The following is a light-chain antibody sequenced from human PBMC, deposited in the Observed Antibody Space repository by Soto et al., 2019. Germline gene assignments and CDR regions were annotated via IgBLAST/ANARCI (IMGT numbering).Light chain of an antibody. CDR1: QSISYY. V-gene: IGKV3-11*01. J-gene: IGKJ3*01. Sequence: EIVLTQSPATLSLSPGERATLSCRASQSISYYLAWYQQKPGQAPRLLIYDASNRATGIPARFSGSGSGTDFTLTISSLEPEDFATYFCQQGYSFAFTFGPGTKV. CDR2: DAS. CDR3: QQGYSFAFT.